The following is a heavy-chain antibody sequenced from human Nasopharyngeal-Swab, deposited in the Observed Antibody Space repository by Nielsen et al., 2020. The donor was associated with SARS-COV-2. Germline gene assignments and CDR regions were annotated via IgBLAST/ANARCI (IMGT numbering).Heavy chain of an antibody. CDR2: VNHSGIT. J-gene: IGHJ4*02. Sequence: SETLSLTCAVSGGSFSDYSWSWILQSTGKGLECIGEVNHSGITNYNPSLKNRVTISVDTAKNHLSLKLTSVTAADTAVYFCVCGRVVYGGYDPRTPRHYLNYWGQGTQVTVSP. D-gene: IGHD2-8*02. V-gene: IGHV4-34*01. CDR1: GGSFSDYS. CDR3: VCGRVVYGGYDPRTPRHYLNY.